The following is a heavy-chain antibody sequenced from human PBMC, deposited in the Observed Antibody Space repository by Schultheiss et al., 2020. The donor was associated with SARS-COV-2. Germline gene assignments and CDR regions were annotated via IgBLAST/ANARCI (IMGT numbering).Heavy chain of an antibody. D-gene: IGHD3-22*01. CDR2: ISSNGGST. V-gene: IGHV3-64*01. J-gene: IGHJ6*03. Sequence: GGSLRLSCAASGFTFSSYAMHWFRQAPGKGLEYVSAISSNGGSTYYANSVKGRFTISRDNSKNTLYLQMGSLRAEDMAVYYCARDNPSGYLYYYMDVWGKGTTVTVSS. CDR1: GFTFSSYA. CDR3: ARDNPSGYLYYYMDV.